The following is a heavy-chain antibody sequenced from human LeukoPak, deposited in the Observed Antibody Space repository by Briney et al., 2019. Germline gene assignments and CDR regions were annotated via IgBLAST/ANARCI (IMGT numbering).Heavy chain of an antibody. CDR2: ICAYNGNT. Sequence: ASVKVSCKASGYTFTSYGISWVRPAPGQGLEGMGWICAYNGNTHNAQKLRGRVTMTTDTSTSTAYMELRSLRSDDTAVYYCARAVEHPRGYYDYVWGSYRYGAFDIWGQGTMVTVSS. J-gene: IGHJ3*02. V-gene: IGHV1-18*01. D-gene: IGHD3-16*02. CDR1: GYTFTSYG. CDR3: ARAVEHPRGYYDYVWGSYRYGAFDI.